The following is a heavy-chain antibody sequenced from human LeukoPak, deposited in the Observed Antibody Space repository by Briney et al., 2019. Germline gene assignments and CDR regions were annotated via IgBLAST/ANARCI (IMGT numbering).Heavy chain of an antibody. D-gene: IGHD2/OR15-2a*01. CDR1: GVTFRSNA. J-gene: IGHJ4*02. CDR3: AKDSGDLYFALDY. Sequence: PGGSLRLSCAASGVTFRSNAMSWVRQAPGKGLEWVSAISGSGGSTYYADSVKGRFTISRDNSKNTLYLQMNSLRAEDTAVYYCAKDSGDLYFALDYWGQGTLVTVSS. V-gene: IGHV3-23*01. CDR2: ISGSGGST.